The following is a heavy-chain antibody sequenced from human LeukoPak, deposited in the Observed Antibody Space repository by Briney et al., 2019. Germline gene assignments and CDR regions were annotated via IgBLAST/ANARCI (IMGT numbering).Heavy chain of an antibody. J-gene: IGHJ4*02. D-gene: IGHD3-9*01. CDR1: GFTFSSYA. Sequence: GGSLRLSCAASGFTFSSYAMHWVRQAPGKGLEWVAVISYDGSNKYYADSVKGRFTISRDNSKNTLYLQMNSLRAEDTAVYYCARVQLRYFDWLPSHCGQGTLVTVSS. CDR3: ARVQLRYFDWLPSH. V-gene: IGHV3-30-3*01. CDR2: ISYDGSNK.